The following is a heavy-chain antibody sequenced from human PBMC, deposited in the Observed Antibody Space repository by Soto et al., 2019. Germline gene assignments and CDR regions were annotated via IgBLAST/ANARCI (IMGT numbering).Heavy chain of an antibody. J-gene: IGHJ4*02. D-gene: IGHD3-3*01. V-gene: IGHV4-30-4*01. CDR1: GGSISSGDYY. CDR3: ARAGIFGVDY. Sequence: SETLSLTCTVSGGSISSGDYYWGWIRQPPGKGLEWIGYIYYSGSTYYNPSLKSRVTISVDTSKNQFSLKLSSVTAADTAVYYCARAGIFGVDYWGQGTLVTVSS. CDR2: IYYSGST.